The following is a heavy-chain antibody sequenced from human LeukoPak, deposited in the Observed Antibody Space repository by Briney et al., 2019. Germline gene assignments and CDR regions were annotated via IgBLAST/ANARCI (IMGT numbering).Heavy chain of an antibody. J-gene: IGHJ3*02. D-gene: IGHD3-22*01. CDR3: ARRGYDSSGYRDAFDI. Sequence: GEPLKISCKGSGYSFTNYWIGWVRQMPGKGLEWMGIIYPGDSDTTYSPSFQGQVTISADKSIRTAYLQWSSLKASDTAMYYCARRGYDSSGYRDAFDIWGQGTMVTVSS. V-gene: IGHV5-51*01. CDR1: GYSFTNYW. CDR2: IYPGDSDT.